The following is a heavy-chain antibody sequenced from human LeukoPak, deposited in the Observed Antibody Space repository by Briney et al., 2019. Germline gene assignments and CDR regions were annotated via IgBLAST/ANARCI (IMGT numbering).Heavy chain of an antibody. D-gene: IGHD1-26*01. CDR3: ARGRGGTYYWYDP. CDR1: GGSINSDSYQ. J-gene: IGHJ5*02. CDR2: SYTCGST. Sequence: PSQTLSLTCTVSGGSINSDSYQWSWIRQPAGKGMEWIGRSYTCGSTNYNPSLKNRATISVDTSKNQFSLKLTSVTAADTAVYYCARGRGGTYYWYDPWGQGTLVTVSS. V-gene: IGHV4-61*02.